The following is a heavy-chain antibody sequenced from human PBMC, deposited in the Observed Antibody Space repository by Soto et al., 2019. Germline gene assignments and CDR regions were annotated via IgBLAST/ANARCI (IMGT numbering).Heavy chain of an antibody. Sequence: QVQLVQSGAEVKKPGSSVKVSCKASGGTFSSYAISWVRQAPGQGLEWMGGIIPIFGTANYAQKFQGRVTITADESTSTANMELSSLRSEDTAVYYWARALVDSSGWYGICYYYYYCGMDVWGQGTTVTVSS. V-gene: IGHV1-69*01. D-gene: IGHD6-19*01. CDR1: GGTFSSYA. J-gene: IGHJ6*02. CDR3: ARALVDSSGWYGICYYYYYCGMDV. CDR2: IIPIFGTA.